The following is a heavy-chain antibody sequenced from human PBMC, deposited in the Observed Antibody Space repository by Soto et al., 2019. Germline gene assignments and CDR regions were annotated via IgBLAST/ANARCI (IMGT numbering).Heavy chain of an antibody. CDR2: IYYSGST. CDR3: ARHAGYCGGDCYTIFYYYYGMDV. D-gene: IGHD2-21*02. CDR1: GGSISSSSYY. V-gene: IGHV4-39*01. J-gene: IGHJ6*02. Sequence: SETLSLTCTVSGGSISSSSYYWGWIRQPPGKGLEWIGSIYYSGSTYYNPSLKSRVTISVDTSKNQFSLKLSSVTAADTAVYYCARHAGYCGGDCYTIFYYYYGMDVWGQGTTVT.